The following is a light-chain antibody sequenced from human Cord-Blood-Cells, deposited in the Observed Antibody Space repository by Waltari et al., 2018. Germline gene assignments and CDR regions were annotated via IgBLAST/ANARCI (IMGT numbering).Light chain of an antibody. Sequence: QMTQSPFSLSASVGDRVTITCRASQSISSYLNWYQQKPGKAPKLLIYAASSLQSGVPPRFSGSESGTDVTLTISSLQPADFATYFCQQSYSTPYTFGQGTKLEIK. CDR3: QQSYSTPYT. J-gene: IGKJ2*01. CDR1: QSISSY. CDR2: AAS. V-gene: IGKV1-39*01.